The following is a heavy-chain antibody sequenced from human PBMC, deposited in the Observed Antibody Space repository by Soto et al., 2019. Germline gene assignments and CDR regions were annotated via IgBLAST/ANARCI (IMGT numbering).Heavy chain of an antibody. CDR1: GFTFSSYA. Sequence: PGGFLRLSCAASGFTFSSYAMSWVRQAPGKGLEWVSSISSSSSYIYYADSVKGRFTISRDNAKNSLYLQMNSLRAEDTAVYYLSSGAYYYPSSSYEYYWGKGAPVTVSS. V-gene: IGHV3-21*01. CDR2: ISSSSSYI. J-gene: IGHJ4*02. D-gene: IGHD3-22*01. CDR3: SSGAYYYPSSSYEYY.